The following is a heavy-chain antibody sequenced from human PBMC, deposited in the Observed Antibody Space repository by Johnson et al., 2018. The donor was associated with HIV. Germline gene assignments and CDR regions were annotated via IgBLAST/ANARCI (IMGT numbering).Heavy chain of an antibody. CDR3: AREDIVVVPAVRNAFDI. CDR1: GFTFSSYA. J-gene: IGHJ3*02. V-gene: IGHV3-23*04. Sequence: VQLVESGGGLVQPGGSLRLSCAASGFTFSSYAMSWVRQAPGKGLEWVSAISGSGGSTYYADSVKGRFTISRDNLKNTVYLQMNSLRAEDTAVYYWAREDIVVVPAVRNAFDIWGQGTMVTVSS. CDR2: ISGSGGST. D-gene: IGHD2-2*01.